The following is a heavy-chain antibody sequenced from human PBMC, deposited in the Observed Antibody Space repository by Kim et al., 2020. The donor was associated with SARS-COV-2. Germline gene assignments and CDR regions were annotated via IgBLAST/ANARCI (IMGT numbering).Heavy chain of an antibody. Sequence: GGSLRLSCAASGFTFSSYGMHWVRQAPGKGLEWVAVIWYDGSNKYYADSVKGRFTISRDNSKNTLYLQMNSLRAEDTAVYYCARGRGSTIFGVVIMYGGMDVWGPGTTVTVSS. CDR3: ARGRGSTIFGVVIMYGGMDV. J-gene: IGHJ6*02. D-gene: IGHD3-3*01. CDR1: GFTFSSYG. V-gene: IGHV3-33*01. CDR2: IWYDGSNK.